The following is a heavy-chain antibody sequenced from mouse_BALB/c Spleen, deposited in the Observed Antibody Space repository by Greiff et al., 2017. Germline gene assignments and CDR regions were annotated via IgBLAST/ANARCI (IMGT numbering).Heavy chain of an antibody. CDR3: ARRYEGSFDY. J-gene: IGHJ2*01. CDR2: INPSNGRT. Sequence: QVQLQQPGAELVKPGASVKLSCKASGYTFTSYWMHWVKQRPGQGLEWIGEINPSNGRTNYNEKFKSKATLTVDKSSSTAYMQLSSLTSEDSAVYYCARRYEGSFDYWGQGTTLTVSS. CDR1: GYTFTSYW. V-gene: IGHV1S81*02. D-gene: IGHD2-14*01.